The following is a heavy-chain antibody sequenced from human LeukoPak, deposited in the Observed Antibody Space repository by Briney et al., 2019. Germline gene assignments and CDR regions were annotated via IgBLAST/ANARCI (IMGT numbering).Heavy chain of an antibody. D-gene: IGHD6-13*01. V-gene: IGHV3-15*01. J-gene: IGHJ5*02. Sequence: GGSLRLSCAASGFTFSNAWMSWVRQAPGKGLEWVGRIKSKTDGGTKDYAARVKGRFNISRDETKNTLYLQMNSLKPEDTAVYYCTTPGEPGIAAAGPTRFVPGGQGTRVTV. CDR1: GFTFSNAW. CDR3: TTPGEPGIAAAGPTRFVP. CDR2: IKSKTDGGTK.